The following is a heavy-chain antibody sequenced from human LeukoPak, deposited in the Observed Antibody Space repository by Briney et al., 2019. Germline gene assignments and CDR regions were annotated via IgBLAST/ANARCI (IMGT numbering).Heavy chain of an antibody. D-gene: IGHD6-6*01. Sequence: PSETLSLTCTVSGGSISSGDYYWSWIRQPPGKGLEWIGYIYYSGSTYYNPSLKSRVTISVDTSKNQFSLKLSSVAAADTAVYYCARHSPIQQVGYWGQGTLVTVSS. CDR1: GGSISSGDYY. CDR2: IYYSGST. J-gene: IGHJ4*02. V-gene: IGHV4-30-4*01. CDR3: ARHSPIQQVGY.